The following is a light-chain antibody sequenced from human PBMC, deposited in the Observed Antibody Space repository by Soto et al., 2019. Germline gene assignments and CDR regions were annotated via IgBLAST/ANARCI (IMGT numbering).Light chain of an antibody. CDR2: AAS. V-gene: IGKV1-27*01. J-gene: IGKJ4*01. Sequence: DIQVTQYPSSLSASVGDRVTITCRASQDIKNYLAWYQQKQGEIPKLLIYAASTLESGIPPRFSGSGSGTDFTLTINNLQPEDGATYYCQRYYNAPFTFGGGTK. CDR3: QRYYNAPFT. CDR1: QDIKNY.